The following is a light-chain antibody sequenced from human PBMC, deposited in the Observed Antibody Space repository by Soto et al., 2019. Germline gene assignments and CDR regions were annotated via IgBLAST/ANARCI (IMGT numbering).Light chain of an antibody. Sequence: EIVLTQSPATLSLSPGERATLSCRASQSLSSSLARYQQKPGQAPRLLIYDESNRATRIRARFSGSGSGTDFTLTIRSLEHEDFAVYYCQQRSNWLTFGGGTKVDIK. CDR3: QQRSNWLT. CDR2: DES. J-gene: IGKJ4*01. V-gene: IGKV3-11*01. CDR1: QSLSSS.